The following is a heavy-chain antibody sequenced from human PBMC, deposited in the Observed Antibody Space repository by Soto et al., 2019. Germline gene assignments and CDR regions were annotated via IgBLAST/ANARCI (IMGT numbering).Heavy chain of an antibody. V-gene: IGHV4-30-4*01. J-gene: IGHJ4*02. Sequence: SETLSLTCTVSGGSISSDDYYWSWIRQPPGKGLEWIGYIYYSGRTAYNPSLKSRLIISIDTSKNQFSLNLSSMSATDTAVYYCARELSNSPDYFDFSGQGTLVTVSS. D-gene: IGHD6-6*01. CDR3: ARELSNSPDYFDF. CDR2: IYYSGRT. CDR1: GGSISSDDYY.